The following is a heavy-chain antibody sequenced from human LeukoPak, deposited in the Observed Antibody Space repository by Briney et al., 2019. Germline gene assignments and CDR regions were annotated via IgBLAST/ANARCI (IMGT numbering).Heavy chain of an antibody. CDR3: ARGLARATIGGY. D-gene: IGHD1-26*01. Sequence: GGSLRLSCAASGFTVSSNYMNWVRQAPGKGLEWVSVIYIGGSTYYADSVKGRFTISRDNSKNTLFLQMNSLRAEDTAVYYCARGLARATIGGYWGQGTLVTVSS. J-gene: IGHJ4*02. CDR1: GFTVSSNY. CDR2: IYIGGST. V-gene: IGHV3-53*01.